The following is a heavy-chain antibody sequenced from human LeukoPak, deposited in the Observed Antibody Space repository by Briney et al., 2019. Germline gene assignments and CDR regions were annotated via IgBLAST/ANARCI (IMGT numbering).Heavy chain of an antibody. V-gene: IGHV3-21*01. CDR2: ISSSSSYI. D-gene: IGHD2-2*03. CDR1: GFTFSSYS. Sequence: GGSLRLSCAASGFTFSSYSMNWVRQAPGKGLEWVSSISSSSSYIYYADSVKGRFTISRDNAKNSLYLQMNSLRAEDTAVYYCARPLFSGYCSSTSCYDAFDIWGQGTMATVSS. J-gene: IGHJ3*02. CDR3: ARPLFSGYCSSTSCYDAFDI.